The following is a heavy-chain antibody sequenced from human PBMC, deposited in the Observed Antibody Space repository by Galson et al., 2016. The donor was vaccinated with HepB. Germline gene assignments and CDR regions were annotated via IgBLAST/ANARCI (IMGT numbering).Heavy chain of an antibody. V-gene: IGHV3-15*01. D-gene: IGHD6-13*01. J-gene: IGHJ5*02. CDR1: GFTFSSTW. Sequence: SLRLSCAVSGFTFSSTWMSWVRQAPGKGLEWVGQSKSKNARETPDYSAPVRGRFTISRDDSENTLYLEMNSLKTEDTAVYYCTTLRVAAPGNGDLWGHGTLVTVSS. CDR3: TTLRVAAPGNGDL. CDR2: SKSKNARETP.